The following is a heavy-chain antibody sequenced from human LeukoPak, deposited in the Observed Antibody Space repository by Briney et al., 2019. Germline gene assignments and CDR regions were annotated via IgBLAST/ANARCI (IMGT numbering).Heavy chain of an antibody. D-gene: IGHD6-13*01. CDR1: GDSISSHY. V-gene: IGHV4-59*11. J-gene: IGHJ6*03. CDR2: IYYSGSTNS. CDR3: AGVAGSSWSGRYMDV. Sequence: SETLSLTCAVSGDSISSHYWSWIRQPPGRGLEWIGYIYYSGSTNSNYNSSLKSRVTMSVDTSKNQFSLELSSVTAADTAVYYCAGVAGSSWSGRYMDVWGKGTTVTVSS.